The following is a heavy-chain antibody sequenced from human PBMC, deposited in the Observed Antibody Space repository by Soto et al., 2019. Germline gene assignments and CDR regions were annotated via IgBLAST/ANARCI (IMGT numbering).Heavy chain of an antibody. CDR1: GGTFISYS. CDR2: IIPIFGTP. V-gene: IGHV1-69*01. CDR3: AGGVWRGYSEYYYGMDV. J-gene: IGHJ6*02. D-gene: IGHD3-3*01. Sequence: QVQLVQSGAEMKKPGSSVTVSCKVFGGTFISYSFSWVRQAPGQGPEWMGGIIPIFGTPNYAQKFQGRVTITADGSTSTAYMELSSLRSGDTAVYYCAGGVWRGYSEYYYGMDVWGQGTTVTVFS.